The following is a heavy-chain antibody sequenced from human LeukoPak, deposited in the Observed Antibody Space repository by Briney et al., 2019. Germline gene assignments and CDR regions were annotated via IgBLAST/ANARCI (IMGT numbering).Heavy chain of an antibody. CDR1: GFTFSSYG. CDR2: IWYDGSNK. V-gene: IGHV3-33*06. Sequence: GGSLRLSCAASGFTFSSYGMHWVRQAPGKGLEWVAVIWYDGSNKYYADSVKGRFTISRDNSKNTLYLQMNSLRAEDTAVYYCAKGPPLYSSSWFSLYYYYGMDVWGQGTTVTVSS. CDR3: AKGPPLYSSSWFSLYYYYGMDV. J-gene: IGHJ6*02. D-gene: IGHD6-13*01.